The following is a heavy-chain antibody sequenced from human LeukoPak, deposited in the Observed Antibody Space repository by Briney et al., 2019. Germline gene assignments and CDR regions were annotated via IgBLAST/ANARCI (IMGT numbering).Heavy chain of an antibody. Sequence: ASVKVSCKASGYTFTSYAMHWVRQAPGQRLEWMGWINAGNGNTKYSQKFQGRVTITRDTSASTAYMELSSLRSEDTAVYYCARGRDRGIVVAGIPLANWFDPWGQGTLVTVSS. D-gene: IGHD6-19*01. CDR3: ARGRDRGIVVAGIPLANWFDP. J-gene: IGHJ5*02. CDR2: INAGNGNT. CDR1: GYTFTSYA. V-gene: IGHV1-3*01.